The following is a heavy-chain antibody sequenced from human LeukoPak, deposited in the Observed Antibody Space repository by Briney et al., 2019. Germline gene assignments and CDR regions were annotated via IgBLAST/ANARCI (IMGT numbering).Heavy chain of an antibody. CDR1: GGSLRSDRHN. Sequence: PAETLSLTCSASGGSLRSDRHNWAWVRQSADKGLEHIGSVDQTGSPYYNPPLKSRVTISVDTSNKQFSLNLTSVTAADTAVYYCARDLGGYPFFMDVWGKGITVTVSS. J-gene: IGHJ6*03. V-gene: IGHV4-39*07. CDR2: VDQTGSP. CDR3: ARDLGGYPFFMDV. D-gene: IGHD2-15*01.